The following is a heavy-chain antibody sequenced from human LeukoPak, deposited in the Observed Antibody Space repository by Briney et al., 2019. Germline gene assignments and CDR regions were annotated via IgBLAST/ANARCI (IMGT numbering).Heavy chain of an antibody. D-gene: IGHD4-17*01. CDR3: ARTYDYGDYGGGYWFDP. V-gene: IGHV1-18*04. CDR2: ISAYNGNT. CDR1: GYTFTGYY. J-gene: IGHJ5*02. Sequence: GASVKVSCKASGYTFTGYYMHWVRQAPGQGLEWMGWISAYNGNTNYAQKLQGRVTMTTDTSTSTAYMELRSLRSDDTAVYYCARTYDYGDYGGGYWFDPWGQGTLVTVSS.